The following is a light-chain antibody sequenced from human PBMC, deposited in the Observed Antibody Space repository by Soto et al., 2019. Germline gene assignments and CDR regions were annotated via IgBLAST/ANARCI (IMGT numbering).Light chain of an antibody. CDR1: QRVTSNY. J-gene: IGKJ1*01. V-gene: IGKV3-20*01. CDR3: QQYTTWPLT. Sequence: THAPSTLSVSHPDAAPLPWRDSQRVTSNYLAWYQQKPGKAPRLLIHGISNRATGVPDRFSGSGSGTDFTLTISRLEPEDFAVYYCQQYTTWPLTFGQGTKVDIK. CDR2: GIS.